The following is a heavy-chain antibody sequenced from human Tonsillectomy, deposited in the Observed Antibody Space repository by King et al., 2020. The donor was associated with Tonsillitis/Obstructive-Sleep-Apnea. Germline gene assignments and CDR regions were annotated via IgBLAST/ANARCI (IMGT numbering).Heavy chain of an antibody. J-gene: IGHJ6*03. CDR3: AGHVDDNPDYFYYYMDV. CDR2: IYYSGST. V-gene: IGHV4-59*08. D-gene: IGHD1-1*01. CDR1: GGSISSYY. Sequence: QLQESGPGLVKPSETLSLTCTVSGGSISSYYWSWIRQPPGKGLEWIGYIYYSGSTNYNPSLKSRVTISVDTSKNQFSLKLRSGTAADTAVYYCAGHVDDNPDYFYYYMDVWGKGTTVTVSS.